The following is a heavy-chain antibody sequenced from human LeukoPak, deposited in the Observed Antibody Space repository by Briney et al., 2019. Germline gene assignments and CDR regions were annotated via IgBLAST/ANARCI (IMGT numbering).Heavy chain of an antibody. J-gene: IGHJ5*02. V-gene: IGHV1-69*06. D-gene: IGHD3-10*01. Sequence: SVRVSFKASGGTFIIYAISGVRQAPGQGREWMGGIIPIFGTANYTQKFQGRVTITADKSTSTAYMELSSLRSDDTAVYYCARRTMVRGVRNWFDPWGQGTLVTVSS. CDR3: ARRTMVRGVRNWFDP. CDR2: IIPIFGTA. CDR1: GGTFIIYA.